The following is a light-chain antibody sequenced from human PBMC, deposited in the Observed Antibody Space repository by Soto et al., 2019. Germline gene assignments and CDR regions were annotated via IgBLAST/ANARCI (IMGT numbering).Light chain of an antibody. V-gene: IGLV2-14*01. CDR3: SSYSSTSTLYV. J-gene: IGLJ1*01. CDR2: EVT. Sequence: SVLTQPASVSLSPGQSITISCIGTSSDIGAYNYVSLYQQHPGKVPKLMIYEVTNRPSGLSNRFSGSKSGNTASLTISGLQAEDEAEYFCSSYSSTSTLYVFGTGTKVTVL. CDR1: SSDIGAYNY.